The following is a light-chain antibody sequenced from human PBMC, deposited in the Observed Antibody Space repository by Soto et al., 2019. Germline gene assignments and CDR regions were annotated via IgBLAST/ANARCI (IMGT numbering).Light chain of an antibody. Sequence: AIRMTQSPSSISAFTGDRVTITCRTSRPISTYLAWYQQKPGKTPTLLMYAASTLQSGGPSRFSGSGSGTDFTLTISCLQSEDFATYYCQQYYTYPLAFGQGTNIEIK. CDR2: AAS. CDR1: RPISTY. V-gene: IGKV1-8*01. J-gene: IGKJ1*01. CDR3: QQYYTYPLA.